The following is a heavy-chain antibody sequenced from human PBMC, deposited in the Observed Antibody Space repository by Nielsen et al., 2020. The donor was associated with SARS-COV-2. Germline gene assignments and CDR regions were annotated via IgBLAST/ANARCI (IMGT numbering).Heavy chain of an antibody. V-gene: IGHV3-30-3*01. Sequence: GESLKISYAASGFTFSSYAMHWVRQAPGKGLEWVTVISYDGSNKYYADSLKGRVTISRDNSNNTLYLQMNSLRAEDTAVYYCARDSCTGGSCFDYWGQGTLVTVSS. CDR1: GFTFSSYA. CDR3: ARDSCTGGSCFDY. J-gene: IGHJ4*02. D-gene: IGHD2-15*01. CDR2: ISYDGSNK.